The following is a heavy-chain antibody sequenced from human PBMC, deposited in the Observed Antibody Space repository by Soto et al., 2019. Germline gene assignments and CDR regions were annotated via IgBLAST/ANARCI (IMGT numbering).Heavy chain of an antibody. J-gene: IGHJ4*02. D-gene: IGHD4-17*01. CDR2: IIPILGIA. Sequence: QVQLVQSGAEVKKPGSSVKVSCKASGGTFSSYTISWVRQAPGQGLEWMGRIIPILGIANYAQKFQGRVTITADKSTSTAYMELSSLRSEDTAVYYCARDPDYGDSSIYFDYWGQGTLVTVSS. CDR3: ARDPDYGDSSIYFDY. CDR1: GGTFSSYT. V-gene: IGHV1-69*08.